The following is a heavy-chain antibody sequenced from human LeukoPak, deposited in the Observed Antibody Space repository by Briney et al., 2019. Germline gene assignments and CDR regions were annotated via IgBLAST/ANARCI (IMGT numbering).Heavy chain of an antibody. CDR3: ARVEDSSAWYYFDY. Sequence: PGGSLRLSCAASGSTFSSYGMHWVRQAPGKGLEYVSAISSNGGSTYYANSVKGRFTISRDNSKNTLYLQMGSLRAEDMAVYYCARVEDSSAWYYFDYWGQGTLVTVSS. J-gene: IGHJ4*02. CDR2: ISSNGGST. V-gene: IGHV3-64*01. CDR1: GSTFSSYG. D-gene: IGHD3-22*01.